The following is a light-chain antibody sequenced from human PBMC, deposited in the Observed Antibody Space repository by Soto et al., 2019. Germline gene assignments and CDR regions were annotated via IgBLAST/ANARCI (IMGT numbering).Light chain of an antibody. J-gene: IGLJ3*02. CDR3: ASWDDSLNGPV. CDR2: SDN. Sequence: QSVLTQPPSASGTPGQRVTMSCSGSSSNIVSYSVSWYPHLPGTAPKLLIYSDNQRPSGVPDRFSGSKSGTSASLAISGLQSEDEADYYCASWDDSLNGPVFGGGTKLTVL. CDR1: SSNIVSYS. V-gene: IGLV1-44*01.